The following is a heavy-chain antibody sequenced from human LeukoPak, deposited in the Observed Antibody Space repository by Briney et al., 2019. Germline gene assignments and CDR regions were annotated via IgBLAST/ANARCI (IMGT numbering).Heavy chain of an antibody. CDR3: ATLGYCSSTSCYT. J-gene: IGHJ4*02. Sequence: ASVKVSCKASGYTFTDYYMHWVRQAPGQGLEWMGWINPNSGGTNYAQKFQGRVTMTRDTSISTAYMELSRLRSDDAAVYYCATLGYCSSTSCYTWGQGTLVTVSS. CDR1: GYTFTDYY. CDR2: INPNSGGT. V-gene: IGHV1-2*02. D-gene: IGHD2-2*02.